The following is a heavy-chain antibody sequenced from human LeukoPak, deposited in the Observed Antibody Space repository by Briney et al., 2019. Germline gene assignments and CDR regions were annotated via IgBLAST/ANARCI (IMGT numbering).Heavy chain of an antibody. J-gene: IGHJ4*02. Sequence: GGSLRLSCAGYGITLSELWMSWVRQVPGKGLEWVANIKQDGSEKKYVDSVMGRFTISRDNAKNSVYLQMNSLRVDDTAVYYCVGGYGWLPDYWGQGALVTVSS. CDR2: IKQDGSEK. CDR1: GITLSELW. D-gene: IGHD6-19*01. V-gene: IGHV3-7*04. CDR3: VGGYGWLPDY.